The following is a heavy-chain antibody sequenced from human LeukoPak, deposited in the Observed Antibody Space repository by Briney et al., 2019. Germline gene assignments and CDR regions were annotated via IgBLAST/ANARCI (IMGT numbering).Heavy chain of an antibody. CDR3: ARGGYPYGMDV. Sequence: GGSLRLSCEASGFPFGNYVMNWVRQAPGRGLEWVSYTSSSGSAICYADSVKGRFTISRDNAKTSMYLQMNSLRAEDTAVYYCARGGYPYGMDVWGPGTTVTVSS. CDR2: TSSSGSAI. D-gene: IGHD3-16*02. CDR1: GFPFGNYV. V-gene: IGHV3-48*03. J-gene: IGHJ6*02.